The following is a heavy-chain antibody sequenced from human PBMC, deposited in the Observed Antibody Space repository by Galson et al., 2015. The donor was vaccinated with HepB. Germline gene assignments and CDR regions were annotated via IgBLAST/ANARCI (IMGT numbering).Heavy chain of an antibody. CDR3: ARALRYCTNGVCRPRHYYYYMDV. CDR1: GYTFTSYD. D-gene: IGHD2-8*01. CDR2: MNPNSGNT. J-gene: IGHJ6*03. Sequence: SVKVSCKASGYTFTSYDINWVRQATGQGLEWMGWMNPNSGNTGYAQKFQGRVTMTRNTSISTAYMELSGLRSEDTAVYYCARALRYCTNGVCRPRHYYYYMDVWGKGTTVTVSS. V-gene: IGHV1-8*01.